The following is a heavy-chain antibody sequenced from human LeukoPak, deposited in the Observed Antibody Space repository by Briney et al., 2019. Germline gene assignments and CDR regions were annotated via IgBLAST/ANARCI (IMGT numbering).Heavy chain of an antibody. Sequence: SETLSLTRTVSGYSISSGYYWGWIRQPPGKGLEWIGSIYHSGSTYYNPSLKSRVTISVDTSKNQFSLKLSSVTAADTAVYYCARGNFQWLMGYWGQGTLVTVSS. CDR1: GYSISSGYY. D-gene: IGHD6-19*01. CDR3: ARGNFQWLMGY. V-gene: IGHV4-38-2*02. J-gene: IGHJ4*02. CDR2: IYHSGST.